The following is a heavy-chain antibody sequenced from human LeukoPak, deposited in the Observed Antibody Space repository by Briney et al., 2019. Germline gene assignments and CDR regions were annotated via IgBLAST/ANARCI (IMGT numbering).Heavy chain of an antibody. CDR3: ARVPTPEDYGGNNWYFDL. J-gene: IGHJ2*01. CDR1: GFTVTSKY. Sequence: GGSLRLSCAASGFTVTSKYLSWVRQAPGKGLEWVSIIYSGSSKYYADSVKGRFTISRDTSKNTLYLQMNSLRAEDTAVYYCARVPTPEDYGGNNWYFDLWGRGTLVTVSS. CDR2: IYSGSSK. D-gene: IGHD4-23*01. V-gene: IGHV3-66*01.